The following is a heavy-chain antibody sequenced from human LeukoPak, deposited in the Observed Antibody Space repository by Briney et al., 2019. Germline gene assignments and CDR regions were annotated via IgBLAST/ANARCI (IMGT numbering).Heavy chain of an antibody. D-gene: IGHD4-17*01. V-gene: IGHV3-23*01. Sequence: GGSLRLSCAASGFTFSGYAMSWVRQAPGKGLEWVSAISGSGDSTYYGDSVKGRFTISRDNSKNTLYLQMNSLRAEDTAVYYCARGDYGDRDLDYWGQGTLVTVSS. CDR1: GFTFSGYA. J-gene: IGHJ4*02. CDR3: ARGDYGDRDLDY. CDR2: ISGSGDST.